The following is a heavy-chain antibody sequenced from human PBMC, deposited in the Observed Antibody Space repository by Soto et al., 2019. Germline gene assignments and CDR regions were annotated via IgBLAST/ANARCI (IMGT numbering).Heavy chain of an antibody. D-gene: IGHD5-18*01. CDR2: ISYDGSNK. CDR3: ARAPLRGYSYDSGGTLFSY. CDR1: GFTFSSYA. V-gene: IGHV3-30-3*01. Sequence: GGSLRLSCAASGFTFSSYAMHWVRQAPGKGLEWVAVISYDGSNKYYADSVKGRFTISRDNSKNTLYLQMNSLRAEDTAVYYCARAPLRGYSYDSGGTLFSYWGQGTLVTVSS. J-gene: IGHJ4*02.